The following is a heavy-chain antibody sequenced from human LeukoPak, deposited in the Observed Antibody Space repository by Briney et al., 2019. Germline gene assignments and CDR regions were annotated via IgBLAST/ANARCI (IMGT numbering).Heavy chain of an antibody. V-gene: IGHV3-23*01. CDR2: ISASSVST. CDR3: AKGIYGDYALDS. CDR1: GFSFSTYA. D-gene: IGHD4-17*01. Sequence: GGTLRLSCAASGFSFSTYAMTWVRRAPGKGLGWVSGISASSVSTHYADSVKGRFTISRDNSKNTLYLQMNSLRAEDTAIYYCAKGIYGDYALDSWGQGTLVTVSS. J-gene: IGHJ4*02.